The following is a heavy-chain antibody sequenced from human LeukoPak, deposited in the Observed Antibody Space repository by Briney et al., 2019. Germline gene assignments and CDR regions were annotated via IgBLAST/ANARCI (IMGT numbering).Heavy chain of an antibody. Sequence: SQTLSLTCSVSGGSISSGAYYWSWIRQHPGKGLERIGNIYYGGNSYYNPSLKSRVTISVDMSKNQFSLKLSSVTAADKAVYYCARDPIYGDLDAFDIWGQGTMVTVSS. CDR2: IYYGGNS. CDR3: ARDPIYGDLDAFDI. D-gene: IGHD4-17*01. J-gene: IGHJ3*02. CDR1: GGSISSGAYY. V-gene: IGHV4-31*03.